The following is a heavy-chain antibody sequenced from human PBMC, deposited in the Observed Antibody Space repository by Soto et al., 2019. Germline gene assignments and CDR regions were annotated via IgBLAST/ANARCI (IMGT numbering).Heavy chain of an antibody. D-gene: IGHD3-22*01. Sequence: EVKLLESGGGFVQPGGSLRLSCAASGFMFSSEAMTWVRQVPGKGLQWFALVSGGGGDTHYRDSVKGRFIISRDNSKNTVYLQMNSLRAEETAVYHCAKTGVRSGLWEALDVWGQGAMVIVSS. CDR2: VSGGGGDT. J-gene: IGHJ3*01. CDR3: AKTGVRSGLWEALDV. CDR1: GFMFSSEA. V-gene: IGHV3-23*01.